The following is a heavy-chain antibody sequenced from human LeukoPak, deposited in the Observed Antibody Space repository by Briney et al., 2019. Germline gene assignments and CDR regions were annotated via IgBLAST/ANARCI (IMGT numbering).Heavy chain of an antibody. D-gene: IGHD4-17*01. J-gene: IGHJ4*02. CDR3: ACLPDYGDYEVSY. V-gene: IGHV4-31*03. Sequence: SETLSLTCTVSGGSISSGGYYWSWIRQHPGKGLGWIGYIYYSGSTYYNPSLKSRVTISVDTSKNQFSLKLSSVTAADTAVYYCACLPDYGDYEVSYWGQGTLVTVSS. CDR2: IYYSGST. CDR1: GGSISSGGYY.